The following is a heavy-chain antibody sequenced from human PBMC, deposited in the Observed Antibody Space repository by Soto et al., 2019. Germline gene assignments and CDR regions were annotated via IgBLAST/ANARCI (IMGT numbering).Heavy chain of an antibody. D-gene: IGHD6-19*01. CDR3: AKDPRIGIAVAGVFDY. Sequence: PGGSLTVARAGSGSAFDTSALSWFCQVSWKGLEWFSAISGSGGSTNYADSVKGRFTISRDNSKNTLYLQMNSLRAEDTAVYYCAKDPRIGIAVAGVFDYWGQGT. CDR2: ISGSGGST. V-gene: IGHV3-23*01. CDR1: GSAFDTSA. J-gene: IGHJ4*02.